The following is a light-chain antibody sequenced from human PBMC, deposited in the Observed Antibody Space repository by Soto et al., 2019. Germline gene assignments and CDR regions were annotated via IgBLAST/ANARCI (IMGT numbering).Light chain of an antibody. Sequence: EIVLTQSPATLSLSPGERANLSCRASQSVSSYLAWYQQKPGQAPRLLIYDASNRGTGIPARFSGSGSGTDFTLTISSLEPEDFAVYYCQQRSNWPPYTFGQGTKLEIK. V-gene: IGKV3-11*01. CDR1: QSVSSY. CDR2: DAS. CDR3: QQRSNWPPYT. J-gene: IGKJ2*01.